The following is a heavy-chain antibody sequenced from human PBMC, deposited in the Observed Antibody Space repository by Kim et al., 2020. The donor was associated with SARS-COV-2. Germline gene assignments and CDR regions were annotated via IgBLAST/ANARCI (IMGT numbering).Heavy chain of an antibody. D-gene: IGHD3-16*02. J-gene: IGHJ4*02. CDR2: INHSGST. Sequence: SETLSLTCAVYGGSFSGYYWSWIRQPPGKGLEWIGEINHSGSTNYNPSLKSRVTISVDTSKNQFSLKLSSVTAADTAVYYCARSNYVWGSYRYNFDYWGQGTLVTVSS. CDR1: GGSFSGYY. CDR3: ARSNYVWGSYRYNFDY. V-gene: IGHV4-34*01.